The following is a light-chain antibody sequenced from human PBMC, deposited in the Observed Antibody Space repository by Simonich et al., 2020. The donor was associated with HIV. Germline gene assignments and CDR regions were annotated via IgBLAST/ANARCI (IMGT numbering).Light chain of an antibody. J-gene: IGKJ1*01. CDR1: QSVLYSSNNKNY. CDR2: WAS. V-gene: IGKV4-1*01. Sequence: DIVMTQSPDSLAVSLGERAPINCKSSQSVLYSSNNKNYLAWYQQKPGQPPKLLIYWASTRQSGVPDRFSGSGSGTHFTLTISRLEPEDFAVYYCQQYGRSPNTFGQGTKVEIK. CDR3: QQYGRSPNT.